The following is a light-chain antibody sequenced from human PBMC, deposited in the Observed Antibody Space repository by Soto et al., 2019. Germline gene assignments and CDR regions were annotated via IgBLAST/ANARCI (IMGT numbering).Light chain of an antibody. J-gene: IGLJ7*01. V-gene: IGLV2-14*01. Sequence: QSALTQPASVSGSPGQSITISCTGTSSDVGGYNSVSWYRQDPGKAPKLIIYDVTNRPSGVSNRFSGSNSGNTASLTISGLHAEDEADYHCRSFTSSITYVFGTGTQLTVL. CDR2: DVT. CDR3: RSFTSSITYV. CDR1: SSDVGGYNS.